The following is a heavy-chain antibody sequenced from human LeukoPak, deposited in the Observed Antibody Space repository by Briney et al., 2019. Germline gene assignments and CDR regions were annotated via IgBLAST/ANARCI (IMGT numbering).Heavy chain of an antibody. Sequence: RGSLRLSCAASGFTFSSYAMHWVRQAPGKGLEWVAVISYDGSNKYYADSVKGRFTISRDNSKNTLYLQMNSLRAEDTAVYYCARDLGCRGYYYGMDVWGQGTTVTVSS. V-gene: IGHV3-30*04. CDR3: ARDLGCRGYYYGMDV. CDR1: GFTFSSYA. CDR2: ISYDGSNK. J-gene: IGHJ6*02.